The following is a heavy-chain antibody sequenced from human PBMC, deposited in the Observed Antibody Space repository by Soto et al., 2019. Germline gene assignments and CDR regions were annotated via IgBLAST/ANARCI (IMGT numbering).Heavy chain of an antibody. CDR3: AKGRYCSSTSCRSYYYYGMDV. Sequence: SLRLSCAASGFTFSSYAVSWVRQAPGKGLEWVSAISGSGGSTYYADSVKGRFTISRDNSKNTLYLQMNSLRAEDTAVYYCAKGRYCSSTSCRSYYYYGMDVWGQGTTVTVSS. V-gene: IGHV3-23*01. D-gene: IGHD2-2*01. CDR2: ISGSGGST. CDR1: GFTFSSYA. J-gene: IGHJ6*02.